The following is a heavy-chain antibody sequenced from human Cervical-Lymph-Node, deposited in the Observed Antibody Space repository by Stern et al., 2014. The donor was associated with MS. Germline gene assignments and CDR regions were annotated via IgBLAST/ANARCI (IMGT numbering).Heavy chain of an antibody. CDR2: IRSKANNYAT. CDR3: ASPRGIGAAGTPNFYYGLDV. V-gene: IGHV3-73*01. D-gene: IGHD6-13*01. J-gene: IGHJ6*02. CDR1: GFIFSGPV. Sequence: EVQLVESGGALVQPGESLQLSCAASGFIFSGPVIHWVRQASGKGLEWVGRIRSKANNYATTYAESVKGRFTISRDDSKNTAYLQMNSLKVDDTAVYYCASPRGIGAAGTPNFYYGLDVWGQGTTVTVSS.